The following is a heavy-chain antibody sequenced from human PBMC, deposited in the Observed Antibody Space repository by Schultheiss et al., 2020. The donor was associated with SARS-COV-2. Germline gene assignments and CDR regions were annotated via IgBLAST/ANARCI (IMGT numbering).Heavy chain of an antibody. CDR1: GGSFSGYY. D-gene: IGHD2-2*02. Sequence: SETLSLTCAVYGGSFSGYYWSWIRQPPGKGLEWIGYIYYSGSTYYNPSLKSRVTISVDTSKNQFSLKLSSVTAADTAVYYCARDSIVVVPAAILNWFDPWGQGTLVTVSS. J-gene: IGHJ5*02. CDR2: IYYSGST. V-gene: IGHV4-34*01. CDR3: ARDSIVVVPAAILNWFDP.